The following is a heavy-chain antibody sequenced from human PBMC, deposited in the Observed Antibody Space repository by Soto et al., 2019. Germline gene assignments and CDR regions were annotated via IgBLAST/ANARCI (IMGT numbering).Heavy chain of an antibody. CDR2: IWYDGSNK. D-gene: IGHD3-3*01. CDR1: GFTFSSYG. J-gene: IGHJ6*02. CDR3: ARDPYDFWSGYPQIYYYYGMDV. Sequence: GSLRLSCAASGFTFSSYGMHWVRQAPGKGLEWVAVIWYDGSNKYYADSVKGRFTISRDNSKNTLYLQMNSLRAEDTAVYYCARDPYDFWSGYPQIYYYYGMDVWGQGTTVTVSS. V-gene: IGHV3-33*01.